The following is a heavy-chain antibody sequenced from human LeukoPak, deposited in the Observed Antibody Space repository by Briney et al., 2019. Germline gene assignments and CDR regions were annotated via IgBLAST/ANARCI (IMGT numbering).Heavy chain of an antibody. Sequence: PGGSLRLSCAASGFTVSNDYMSWVRQAPGKGLQWVSIIYSDGTTYYADSVKGRFTISRDNSRNTLYLQMNSLRAEDTAMYYCARAQVGSGWPLAFDYWGQGTLVTVSS. CDR2: IYSDGTT. V-gene: IGHV3-53*01. D-gene: IGHD6-19*01. CDR1: GFTVSNDY. J-gene: IGHJ4*02. CDR3: ARAQVGSGWPLAFDY.